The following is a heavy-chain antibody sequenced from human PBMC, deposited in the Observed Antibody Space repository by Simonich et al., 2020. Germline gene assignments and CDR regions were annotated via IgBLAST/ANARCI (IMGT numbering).Heavy chain of an antibody. V-gene: IGHV3-74*01. CDR3: ARDYSNYDAFDI. J-gene: IGHJ3*02. Sequence: EVQLVESGGGLVQPGGSLRLSCAASGFTFSSYWMHGVRQAPGKGGVWVSSINSDGCSTSYADAGKGRFTISSDNAKNTLYLQMNSLRAEDTAVYYCARDYSNYDAFDIWGQGTMVTVSS. CDR1: GFTFSSYW. CDR2: INSDGCST. D-gene: IGHD4-4*01.